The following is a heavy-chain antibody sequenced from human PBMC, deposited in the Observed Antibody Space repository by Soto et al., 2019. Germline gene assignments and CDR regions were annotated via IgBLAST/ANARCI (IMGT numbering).Heavy chain of an antibody. D-gene: IGHD2-15*01. V-gene: IGHV3-7*01. CDR3: ARVDIVVVVAATRPYYYYYMDV. J-gene: IGHJ6*03. CDR1: GFTFSSYW. CDR2: IKQDGSEK. Sequence: GGSLRLSCAASGFTFSSYWMSWVRQAPGKGLEWVANIKQDGSEKYYVDSVKGRFTISRDNAKNSLYLQMNSLRAEDTAVYYCARVDIVVVVAATRPYYYYYMDVWGKGTTVTVSS.